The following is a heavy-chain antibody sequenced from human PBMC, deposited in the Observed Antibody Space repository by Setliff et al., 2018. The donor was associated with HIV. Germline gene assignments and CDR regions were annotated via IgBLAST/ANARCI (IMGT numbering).Heavy chain of an antibody. V-gene: IGHV4-38-2*01. CDR3: ARNDDYGGKSHDC. J-gene: IGHJ4*02. D-gene: IGHD4-17*01. CDR1: GYSISSGYY. Sequence: SETLSLTCAVSGYSISSGYYWGWIRQTPGKGLEWIGSIYHSGTTYYNQSLQSRVTISLDTSKNQFSLELRSVTAADTALYYCARNDDYGGKSHDCWGQGTLVTVS. CDR2: IYHSGTT.